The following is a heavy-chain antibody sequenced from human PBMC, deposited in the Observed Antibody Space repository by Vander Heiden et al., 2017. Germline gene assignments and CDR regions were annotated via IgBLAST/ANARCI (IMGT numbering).Heavy chain of an antibody. D-gene: IGHD2-15*01. CDR2: ISSSSSYI. CDR1: GFTFRSYS. Sequence: EVQLVESGGGLVKPGGSLRLSCAAPGFTFRSYSMNWVRQAPGKGREWVSSISSSSSYIYYADSVKGRFTISRDNAKNSLYLQMNSLRAEDTAVYYCASAGVVTRGVFRVIDYWGQGTLVTVSS. J-gene: IGHJ4*02. CDR3: ASAGVVTRGVFRVIDY. V-gene: IGHV3-21*01.